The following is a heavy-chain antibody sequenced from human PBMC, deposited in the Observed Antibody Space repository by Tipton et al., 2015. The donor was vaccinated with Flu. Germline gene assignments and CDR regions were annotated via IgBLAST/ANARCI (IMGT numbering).Heavy chain of an antibody. CDR1: GGPISSYY. D-gene: IGHD6-13*01. Sequence: TLSLTCTVSGGPISSYYWSWIRQPPGKGLEWIGYIYYSGSTNYNPSLKSRVTISVDTSKNQFSLKLSSVTAADTAVYYCARHSLGIAAAGVDYWGQGTLVTVSS. V-gene: IGHV4-59*08. CDR2: IYYSGST. J-gene: IGHJ4*02. CDR3: ARHSLGIAAAGVDY.